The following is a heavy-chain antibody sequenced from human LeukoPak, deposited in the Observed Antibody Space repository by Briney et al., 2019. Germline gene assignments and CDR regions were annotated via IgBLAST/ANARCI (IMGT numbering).Heavy chain of an antibody. Sequence: GGSLRLSCAASGFTFSSYSMNWVRQAPGKGLEWVSSISSSSSYIYYADSVKGRFTISKDNAKNSLYLQMNSLRAEDTAVYYCARVSIGAFDYWGQGTLVTVSS. CDR2: ISSSSSYI. CDR1: GFTFSSYS. V-gene: IGHV3-21*01. D-gene: IGHD1-26*01. J-gene: IGHJ4*02. CDR3: ARVSIGAFDY.